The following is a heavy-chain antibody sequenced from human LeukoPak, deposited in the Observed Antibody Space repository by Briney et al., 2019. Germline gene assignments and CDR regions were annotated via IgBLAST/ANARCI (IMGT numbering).Heavy chain of an antibody. CDR1: GGSISSLY. J-gene: IGHJ4*02. CDR2: IYYTGST. V-gene: IGHV4-59*08. D-gene: IGHD5-24*01. CDR3: ARRGDGYGHFDF. Sequence: SETLSLTCSVSGGSISSLYWSWIRQPPGKGLEWIGYIYYTGSTNYNPSLKSRVTMFVDMSKNQFSLRLSSVTAADTAVYYCARRGDGYGHFDFWGQGTLVTVSS.